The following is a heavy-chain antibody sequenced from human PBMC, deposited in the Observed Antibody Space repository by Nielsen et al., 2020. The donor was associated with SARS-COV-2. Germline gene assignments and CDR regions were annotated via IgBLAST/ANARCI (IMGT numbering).Heavy chain of an antibody. CDR3: ARSLAVDAFDI. V-gene: IGHV4-59*08. CDR1: GGSISSYY. J-gene: IGHJ3*02. Sequence: SETLSLTCTVSGGSISSYYWSWIRQPPGKGLEWIGYIYYSGSTNYNPSLKSRVTIPVDTSKNQFSRKLSSVTAADTAVYYCARSLAVDAFDIWGQGTMVTVSS. D-gene: IGHD6-6*01. CDR2: IYYSGST.